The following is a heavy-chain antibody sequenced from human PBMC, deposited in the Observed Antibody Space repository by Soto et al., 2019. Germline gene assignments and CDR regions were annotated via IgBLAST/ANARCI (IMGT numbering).Heavy chain of an antibody. CDR2: IYYSGST. Sequence: AETLSLTCTVSGGSISSSSYYWGWIRQPPGKGLEWIGSIYYSGSTYYSPSLKSRVTISVDTSKNQFSLKLSSVTAADTAVYYCATKTGFSSIEAPSLSFSYYMDVWGKGTRVTV. J-gene: IGHJ6*03. CDR1: GGSISSSSYY. V-gene: IGHV4-39*01. D-gene: IGHD6-6*01. CDR3: ATKTGFSSIEAPSLSFSYYMDV.